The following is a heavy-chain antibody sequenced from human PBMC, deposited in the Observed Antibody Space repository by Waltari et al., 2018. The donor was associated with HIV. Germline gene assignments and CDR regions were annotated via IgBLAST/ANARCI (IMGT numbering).Heavy chain of an antibody. V-gene: IGHV3-33*01. CDR3: ARAPTIAAAGTPRNWYFDL. J-gene: IGHJ2*01. CDR1: GFTFSSYG. D-gene: IGHD6-13*01. Sequence: QVQLVESGGGVVQPGRSLRLSCAASGFTFSSYGMHWVRQAPGKGLEWVAVIWYDGSNKYYADSVKGRVTISRDNSKNTLYLQMNSLRAEDTAVYYCARAPTIAAAGTPRNWYFDLWGRGTLVTVSS. CDR2: IWYDGSNK.